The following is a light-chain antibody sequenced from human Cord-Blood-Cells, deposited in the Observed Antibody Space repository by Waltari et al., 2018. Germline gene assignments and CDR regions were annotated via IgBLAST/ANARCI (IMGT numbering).Light chain of an antibody. CDR2: GKN. Sequence: SSELTQDPAVSVALGPTVRITCQGDSLRSYYASWYQQKPGQAPVLFINGKNNRPSGYPDRLPGSSAGNTASLTITGAQAEDEADYYCNSRDSSGNHLVFGGGTKLTVL. CDR1: SLRSYY. J-gene: IGLJ3*02. CDR3: NSRDSSGNHLV. V-gene: IGLV3-19*01.